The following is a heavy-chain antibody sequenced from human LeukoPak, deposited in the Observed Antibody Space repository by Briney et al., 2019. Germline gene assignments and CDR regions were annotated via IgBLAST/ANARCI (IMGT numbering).Heavy chain of an antibody. V-gene: IGHV4-30-2*01. CDR1: GGSIRSGGYS. CDR3: ARDGRDSSGLWYHWFDP. D-gene: IGHD3-22*01. J-gene: IGHJ5*02. CDR2: IYHSGST. Sequence: SETLSLTCAVSGGSIRSGGYSWSWIRQPPGKGLEWIGYIYHSGSTYYNPSLKSRVTISVDRSKNQFSLKLSSVTAADTAVYYCARDGRDSSGLWYHWFDPWGQGTLVTVSP.